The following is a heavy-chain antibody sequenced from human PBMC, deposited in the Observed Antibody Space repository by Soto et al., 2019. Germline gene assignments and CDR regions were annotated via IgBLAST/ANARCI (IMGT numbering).Heavy chain of an antibody. D-gene: IGHD2-2*01. V-gene: IGHV3-30*18. CDR1: GFTFSSYG. CDR3: AKDLAYCSSTSCYLNYYYMDV. J-gene: IGHJ6*03. Sequence: GGSLRLSCAASGFTFSSYGMHWVRQAPGKGLEWVAVISYDGSYKYYADSVKGRFTISRDNSKNTLYLQMNSLRAEDTAVYYCAKDLAYCSSTSCYLNYYYMDVWGKGTTVTVSS. CDR2: ISYDGSYK.